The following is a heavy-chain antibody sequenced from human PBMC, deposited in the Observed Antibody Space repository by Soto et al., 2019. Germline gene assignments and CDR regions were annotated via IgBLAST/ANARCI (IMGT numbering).Heavy chain of an antibody. CDR1: GFTFSSYA. Sequence: EVQLLESGGGLVQPGGSLRLSCAASGFTFSSYAMSWVRQAPGKGLEWVSAISGSGGSTYYADSVKGRFTISRDNSKNTLYLQMNSLRAEDTAVYYCHPSPRFLEWLGMSYYMDVWGKGTTVTVSS. D-gene: IGHD3-3*01. V-gene: IGHV3-23*01. CDR2: ISGSGGST. CDR3: HPSPRFLEWLGMSYYMDV. J-gene: IGHJ6*03.